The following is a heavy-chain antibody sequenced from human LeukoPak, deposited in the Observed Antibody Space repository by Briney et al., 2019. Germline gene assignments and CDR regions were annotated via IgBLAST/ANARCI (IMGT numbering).Heavy chain of an antibody. J-gene: IGHJ4*02. CDR2: ISYDGSNK. CDR1: GFTFSSYA. Sequence: GGSLRPSCAASGFTFSSYAMHWVRQAPGKGLEWVAVISYDGSNKYYADSVKGRFTISRDNSKNTLYLQMNSLRAEDTAVYYCARVGSKYSSSWYILDYWGQGTLVTVSS. V-gene: IGHV3-30*04. CDR3: ARVGSKYSSSWYILDY. D-gene: IGHD6-13*01.